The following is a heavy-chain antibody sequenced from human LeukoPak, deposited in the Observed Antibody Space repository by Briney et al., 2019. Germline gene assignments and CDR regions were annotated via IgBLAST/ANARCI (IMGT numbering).Heavy chain of an antibody. V-gene: IGHV3-21*01. Sequence: GGSLRLSCAASGFTFSTYSMNWVRQAPGEGLEWVSSISSSSSYIYYADSLKGRFTISRDSAKNSLYLQMNSLRAEDTAVYYCARIQLNSYYYYMDVWGKGTTVTVSS. J-gene: IGHJ6*03. CDR2: ISSSSSYI. CDR3: ARIQLNSYYYYMDV. CDR1: GFTFSTYS. D-gene: IGHD2-2*01.